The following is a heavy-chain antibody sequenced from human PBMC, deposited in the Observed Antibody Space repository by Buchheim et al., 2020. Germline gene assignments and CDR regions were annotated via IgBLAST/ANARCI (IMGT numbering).Heavy chain of an antibody. CDR2: MSYSGSA. V-gene: IGHV4-61*01. D-gene: IGHD6-6*01. Sequence: QVQLQESGPGLVKPSETLSLTCSVSGGSVSSGSYYWGWIRQPPGKGLEWIGYMSYSGSANYNPSLKSRVTISVDTSKNQFSLKLSSVTAADTAVYYCARGERDSSSSEIGNWFDPWGQGTL. CDR1: GGSVSSGSYY. CDR3: ARGERDSSSSEIGNWFDP. J-gene: IGHJ5*02.